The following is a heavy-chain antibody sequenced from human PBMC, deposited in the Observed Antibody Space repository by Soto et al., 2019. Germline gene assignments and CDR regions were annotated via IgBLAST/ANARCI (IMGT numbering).Heavy chain of an antibody. CDR3: AKDQGSSWYEIDY. Sequence: GSLRLSCAASGFTFSNYAVTWVSQAPGKGLEWVSTISGSGGSTYYADSVKGRFTISRDNSKNTLYLQMNSLRAEDTAVYYCAKDQGSSWYEIDYWGQGTLVTVSS. CDR2: ISGSGGST. CDR1: GFTFSNYA. V-gene: IGHV3-23*01. J-gene: IGHJ4*02. D-gene: IGHD6-13*01.